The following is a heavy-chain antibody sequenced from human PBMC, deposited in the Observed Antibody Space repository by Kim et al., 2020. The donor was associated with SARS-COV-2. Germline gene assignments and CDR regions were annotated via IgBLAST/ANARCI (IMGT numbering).Heavy chain of an antibody. CDR3: ARGHCRRGSCDSVGTFDF. J-gene: IGHJ4*02. Sequence: GESLKMSCKVSGYTFPNYWIGWVRQRPGQGLEWMAIIYPGTSDRRYNPSFQGQVTISADKFRSTAYLQLSSLKASDNAMYFCARGHCRRGSCDSVGTFDFWGQGTLVTVSS. V-gene: IGHV5-51*01. D-gene: IGHD2-15*01. CDR1: GYTFPNYW. CDR2: IYPGTSDR.